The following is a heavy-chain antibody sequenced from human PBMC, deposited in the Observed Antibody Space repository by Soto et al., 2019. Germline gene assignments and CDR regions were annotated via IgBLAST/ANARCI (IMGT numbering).Heavy chain of an antibody. CDR3: ARMATFGSLNWFDP. D-gene: IGHD3-16*01. CDR1: GYSFTNND. Sequence: ASVKVSCKASGYSFTNNDVSWVRQATGQGLEWMGWMNPGSGDTGYAQKFQGRVTMTRDISIATAYMELSSLRSDDSAIYYCARMATFGSLNWFDPWGQGTLVTVSS. CDR2: MNPGSGDT. V-gene: IGHV1-8*01. J-gene: IGHJ5*02.